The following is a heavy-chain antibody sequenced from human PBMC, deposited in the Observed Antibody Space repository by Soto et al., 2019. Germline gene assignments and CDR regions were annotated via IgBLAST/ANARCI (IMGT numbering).Heavy chain of an antibody. J-gene: IGHJ3*02. CDR2: ISYDGGSK. V-gene: IGHV3-30*03. Sequence: QVQLVESGGGVVQPARSLRLSCAASGFTFSSYGMHWVRQAPGKGLEWVTVISYDGGSKYYADSVKGRFTVSRDNSKNTLYLQMNSLRAEDTAVYYCARAHIVVVASSAFDIWGQGTMVTVSS. D-gene: IGHD2-21*01. CDR1: GFTFSSYG. CDR3: ARAHIVVVASSAFDI.